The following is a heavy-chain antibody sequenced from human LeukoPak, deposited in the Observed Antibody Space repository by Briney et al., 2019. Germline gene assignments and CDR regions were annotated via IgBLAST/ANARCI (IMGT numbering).Heavy chain of an antibody. CDR3: ARGPIDYYYDSSGYDY. CDR1: GFTFSSYS. CDR2: ISSSSSYI. V-gene: IGHV3-21*01. Sequence: PGGSLRLPCAASGFTFSSYSMNWVRQAPGKGLEWVSSISSSSSYIYYADSVKGRSTISRDNAKNSLYLQMNSLRAEDAAVYYCARGPIDYYYDSSGYDYWGQGTLVTVSS. D-gene: IGHD3-22*01. J-gene: IGHJ4*02.